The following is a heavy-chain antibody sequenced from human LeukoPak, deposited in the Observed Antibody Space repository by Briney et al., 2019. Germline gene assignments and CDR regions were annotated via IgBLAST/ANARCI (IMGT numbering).Heavy chain of an antibody. CDR1: GFTFNNAW. D-gene: IGHD4-17*01. CDR3: ARDNRDDYGDPGDY. Sequence: GGSLRLSCAASGFTFNNAWMSWVRQAPGEGLQWVGRIKSKADGGTTDYAAPVKGRFTISRDDSKNTLYLQMNSLRAEDTAVYYCARDNRDDYGDPGDYWGQGTLVTVSS. J-gene: IGHJ4*02. V-gene: IGHV3-15*01. CDR2: IKSKADGGTT.